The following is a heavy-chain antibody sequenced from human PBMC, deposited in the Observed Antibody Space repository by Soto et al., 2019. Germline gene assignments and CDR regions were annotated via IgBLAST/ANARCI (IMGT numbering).Heavy chain of an antibody. J-gene: IGHJ1*01. D-gene: IGHD3-16*01. Sequence: EVQLVESGGGLVQPGGSLRLSCAVSGFPFSNYWMSWVRQAPGKGLELVANINPDGSQKLYVDSVKGRFTISRDNAKNSLYLKKNSRRAEDTAVYSCVGWGSYTDGGQGTLVPVSP. CDR3: VGWGSYTD. V-gene: IGHV3-7*01. CDR1: GFPFSNYW. CDR2: INPDGSQK.